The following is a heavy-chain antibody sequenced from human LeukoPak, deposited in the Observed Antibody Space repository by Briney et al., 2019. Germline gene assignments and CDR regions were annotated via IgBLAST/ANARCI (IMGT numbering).Heavy chain of an antibody. CDR2: ISAYNGNT. V-gene: IGHV1-18*01. CDR3: ARVGRFYDSSGETIYFAY. D-gene: IGHD3-22*01. J-gene: IGHJ4*02. Sequence: ASVKVSCKASGYTFTSYGISWVRQAPGQGLEWMGWISAYNGNTNYAQKLQGRVTMTTDTSTSTAYMELRSLRSDDTAVYYCARVGRFYDSSGETIYFAYWGQGTLVTVSS. CDR1: GYTFTSYG.